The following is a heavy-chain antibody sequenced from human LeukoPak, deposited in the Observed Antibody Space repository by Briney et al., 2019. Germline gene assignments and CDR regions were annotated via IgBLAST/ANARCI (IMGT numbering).Heavy chain of an antibody. D-gene: IGHD3-22*01. V-gene: IGHV3-53*01. Sequence: GGSLRLSCAASGFTFSSYSMNWVRQAPGKGLEWVSVIYSGGSTFYADSVKGRFTISRDNSKNTLYLQMNSLRAEDTAVYHCARLANPSGHWDWGQGTLVTVSS. J-gene: IGHJ4*02. CDR2: IYSGGST. CDR1: GFTFSSYS. CDR3: ARLANPSGHWD.